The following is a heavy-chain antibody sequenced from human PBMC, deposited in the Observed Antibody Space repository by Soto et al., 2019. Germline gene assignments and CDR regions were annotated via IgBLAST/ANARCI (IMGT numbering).Heavy chain of an antibody. D-gene: IGHD1-26*01. CDR1: GFTFSSYA. CDR3: ARDPFGATTY. Sequence: GGSLRLSCAASGFTFSSYAMSWVRQAPGKGLEWVSAISGSGYSTYYADSVKGRFTISRDNSENTPYLQMNSLRAEDTAVYYCARDPFGATTYWGQGTLVTVSS. J-gene: IGHJ4*02. V-gene: IGHV3-23*01. CDR2: ISGSGYST.